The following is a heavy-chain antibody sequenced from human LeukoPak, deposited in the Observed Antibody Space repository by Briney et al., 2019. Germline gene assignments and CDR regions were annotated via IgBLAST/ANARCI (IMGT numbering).Heavy chain of an antibody. V-gene: IGHV3-15*01. D-gene: IGHD2-2*01. CDR1: GSPFGNPW. CDR2: VRSETDGGTT. CDR3: TTLSYAAAPT. J-gene: IGHJ5*02. Sequence: GGPLTLPCAPPGSPFGNPWRIWSPKAPGRGREGVSRVRSETDGGTTDYAAPVQGRFTISRDDSKNTLYLQMNSLETDDTAVYYCTTLSYAAAPTWGQGTLVTVSS.